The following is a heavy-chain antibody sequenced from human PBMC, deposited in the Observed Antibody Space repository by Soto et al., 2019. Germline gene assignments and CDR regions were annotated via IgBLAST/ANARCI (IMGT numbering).Heavy chain of an antibody. CDR3: ACALDVLTTPAYLQH. Sequence: EVQLVESGGGLVQPGGSHRLSCAASGFSFINVWMSLVRQAPGQDLVCVGRIKSTTDGGTTDYAASVQGTVNISRDDSKNILVLQMNGLNTEDTGVYYCACALDVLTTPAYLQHLGQGTLVTFSS. D-gene: IGHD4-17*01. J-gene: IGHJ1*01. CDR2: IKSTTDGGTT. CDR1: GFSFINVW. V-gene: IGHV3-15*01.